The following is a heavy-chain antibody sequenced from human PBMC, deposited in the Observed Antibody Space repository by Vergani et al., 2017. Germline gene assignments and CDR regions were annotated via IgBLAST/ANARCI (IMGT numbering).Heavy chain of an antibody. V-gene: IGHV4-59*12. D-gene: IGHD3/OR15-3a*01. CDR3: ARGQTGYSRDWSTYFFYMDV. J-gene: IGHJ6*03. CDR2: VYYSGTT. Sequence: QAQLQESGPGLVKPSETLSLTCSVSGGPMSGYYWNWVRQPPGKPLEWIGSVYYSGTTYYNPSLGGRVTMSIDKSKNHFSLTLTSVTAADSAFYFCARGQTGYSRDWSTYFFYMDVWGKGTTVTVSS. CDR1: GGPMSGYY.